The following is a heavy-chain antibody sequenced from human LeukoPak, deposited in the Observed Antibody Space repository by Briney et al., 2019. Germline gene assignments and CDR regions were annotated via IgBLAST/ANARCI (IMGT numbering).Heavy chain of an antibody. V-gene: IGHV3-23*01. CDR1: GFTFSSYA. CDR2: ISVSGGTT. J-gene: IGHJ4*02. D-gene: IGHD6-19*01. Sequence: PGGSLRLSCAASGFTFSSYAMTWVRQAPGKGLEWVSVISVSGGTTFYADSVKGRFTTSRDNSKNSLYLQMNSLRDEDTAVYYCARTRGWYGDYFDYWGQGTLVTVSS. CDR3: ARTRGWYGDYFDY.